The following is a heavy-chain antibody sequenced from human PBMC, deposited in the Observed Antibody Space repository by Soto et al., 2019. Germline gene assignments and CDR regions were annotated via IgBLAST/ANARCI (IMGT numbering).Heavy chain of an antibody. CDR1: GFTFTDYA. CDR2: LSNDGRDQ. D-gene: IGHD4-17*01. J-gene: IGHJ4*02. V-gene: IGHV3-30*18. CDR3: AKDRAYGAASYYLDY. Sequence: GGSLRLSCAASGFTFTDYAMHWVRQAPGKRLEWVAVLSNDGRDQHSADSVKGRFAISRDNSKNTLYLQMNGLRAEDTAIYYCAKDRAYGAASYYLDYWGQGTL.